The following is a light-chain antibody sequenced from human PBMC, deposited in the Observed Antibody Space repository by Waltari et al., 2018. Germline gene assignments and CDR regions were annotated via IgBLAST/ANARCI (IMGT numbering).Light chain of an antibody. CDR2: DVS. J-gene: IGLJ2*01. CDR3: SSYTSSNTYVV. Sequence: QSALTQPASVSGSPGQSITISCTGTSSDVGGFHSFSWYQQHPGKAPKLMIYDVSKWPSGVSNRFSGSKSDNTASLTISGLQAEDEADYYCSSYTSSNTYVVFGGGTRLTVL. CDR1: SSDVGGFHS. V-gene: IGLV2-14*01.